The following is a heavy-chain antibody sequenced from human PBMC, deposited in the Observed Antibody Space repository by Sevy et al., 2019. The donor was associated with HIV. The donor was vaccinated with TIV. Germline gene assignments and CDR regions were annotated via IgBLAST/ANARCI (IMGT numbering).Heavy chain of an antibody. Sequence: ASVKVSCKASGYTFTTYAITWVRQAPGEGLEWMGWIIPILGTVNYAQKFQGRVTITADESTKTAYMELSSLRSEDTAVYYCARGGGNGWYYFDYWGQETLVTVSS. CDR2: IIPILGTV. V-gene: IGHV1-69*11. CDR3: ARGGGNGWYYFDY. J-gene: IGHJ4*02. D-gene: IGHD6-19*01. CDR1: GYTFTTYA.